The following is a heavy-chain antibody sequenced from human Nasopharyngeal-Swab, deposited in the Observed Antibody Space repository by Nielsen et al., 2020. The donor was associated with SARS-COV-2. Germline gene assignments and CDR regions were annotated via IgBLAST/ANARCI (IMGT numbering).Heavy chain of an antibody. Sequence: SETLSLTCTVSGGSISSSSYYWGWIRQPPGKGLEWIGSIYYSGSTYYNPPLKSRVTISVDTSKNQFSLKLSSVTAADTAVYYCARLSGYSGYDERAFDYWGQGTLVTVSS. CDR2: IYYSGST. V-gene: IGHV4-39*01. CDR1: GGSISSSSYY. D-gene: IGHD5-12*01. J-gene: IGHJ4*02. CDR3: ARLSGYSGYDERAFDY.